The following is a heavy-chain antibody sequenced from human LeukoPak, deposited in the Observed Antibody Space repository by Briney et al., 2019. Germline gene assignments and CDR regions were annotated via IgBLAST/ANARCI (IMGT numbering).Heavy chain of an antibody. D-gene: IGHD4-11*01. CDR1: GYTFTDNA. CDR2: INTNTGNA. Sequence: ASVKVSCNTSGYTFTDNAISWGRQAPGQGLEWMGWINTNTGNASYAKAFFTGRYVFSLDTSANTAYLQINGLKADDTAVYYCARINYRPIYKFFDFWGQGTLVTVSS. V-gene: IGHV7-4-1*02. J-gene: IGHJ4*02. CDR3: ARINYRPIYKFFDF.